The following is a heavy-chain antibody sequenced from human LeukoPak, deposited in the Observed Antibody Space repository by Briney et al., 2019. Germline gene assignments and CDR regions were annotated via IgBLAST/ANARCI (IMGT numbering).Heavy chain of an antibody. CDR1: GYTFTSYD. J-gene: IGHJ6*04. V-gene: IGHV1-8*01. CDR3: ARGILWFGDDV. CDR2: MNPNSGNT. D-gene: IGHD3-10*01. Sequence: APVNVSCKASGYTFTSYDINWVRQATGQGLEWMGWMNPNSGNTGYAQKFQGRVTMTRNTSISTAYMELSSLRSEDTAVYYCARGILWFGDDVWGKGTTVTISS.